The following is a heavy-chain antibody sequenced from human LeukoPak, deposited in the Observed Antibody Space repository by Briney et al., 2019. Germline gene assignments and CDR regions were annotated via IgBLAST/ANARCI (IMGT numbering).Heavy chain of an antibody. CDR2: IYYSGST. J-gene: IGHJ4*02. Sequence: SETLSLTCAVYGGSFSGYYWSWIRQPPGKGLEWIGYIYYSGSTYYNPSLKSRVTISVDTSKNQFSPKLSSVTAADTAVYYCARVVLAAAIDYWGQGTLVTVSS. CDR3: ARVVLAAAIDY. V-gene: IGHV4-34*09. CDR1: GGSFSGYY. D-gene: IGHD6-25*01.